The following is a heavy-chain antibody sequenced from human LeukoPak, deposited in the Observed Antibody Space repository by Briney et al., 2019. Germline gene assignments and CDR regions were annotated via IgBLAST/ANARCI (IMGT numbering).Heavy chain of an antibody. J-gene: IGHJ6*03. CDR3: ARDDRRSGGSWDYYYYYYMDV. CDR1: GFTFSSYW. CDR2: INSDGSST. Sequence: PGGSLRLSCAASGFTFSSYWMHWVRQAPGKGLVWVSRINSDGSSTSYADSVKGRFTISRDNAKNTLYLQMNSLRAEDTAVYYCARDDRRSGGSWDYYYYYYMDVWGKGTTVTVSS. D-gene: IGHD2-15*01. V-gene: IGHV3-74*01.